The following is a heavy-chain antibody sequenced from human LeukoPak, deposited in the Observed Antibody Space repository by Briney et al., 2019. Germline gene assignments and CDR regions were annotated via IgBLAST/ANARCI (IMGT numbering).Heavy chain of an antibody. D-gene: IGHD4-17*01. Sequence: PGRSLRLSCAASGFTFSSYAMHWVRQAPGKGLEWVAVISYDGSNKYYADSVKGRFTISRDNSKNTLYLQMNSLRAEDTAVYYCARDPSLGVYYGDDGNWFDPWGQGTPVIVSS. V-gene: IGHV3-30-3*01. CDR3: ARDPSLGVYYGDDGNWFDP. CDR1: GFTFSSYA. CDR2: ISYDGSNK. J-gene: IGHJ5*02.